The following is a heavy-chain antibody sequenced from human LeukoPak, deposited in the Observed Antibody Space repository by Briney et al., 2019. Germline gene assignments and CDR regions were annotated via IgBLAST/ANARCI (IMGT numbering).Heavy chain of an antibody. V-gene: IGHV4-39*01. CDR1: GGSISSSSYY. D-gene: IGHD5-12*01. Sequence: PSETLSLTCTVSGGSISSSSYYWGWIRQPPGKGLEWIGSIYYSGSTYYNPSLKSRVTISVDTSKNQFSLKLSSVTAADTAVYYCARLGAGYSGYALAHFDYWGQGTLVSVSS. CDR2: IYYSGST. J-gene: IGHJ4*02. CDR3: ARLGAGYSGYALAHFDY.